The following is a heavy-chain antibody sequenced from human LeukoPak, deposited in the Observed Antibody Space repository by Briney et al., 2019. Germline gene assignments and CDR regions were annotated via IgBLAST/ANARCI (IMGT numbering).Heavy chain of an antibody. Sequence: PSQTLSLTCTVSGGSISSGGYYWSWIRQHPGKGLEWIGYRCYSGSTYYNPSLKSRVTISVDTSKNQFSLKLSSVTAADTAVYYCARDTYYYDSSGYYYFDYWGQGTLVTVSS. CDR3: ARDTYYYDSSGYYYFDY. D-gene: IGHD3-22*01. CDR2: RCYSGST. V-gene: IGHV4-31*03. CDR1: GGSISSGGYY. J-gene: IGHJ4*02.